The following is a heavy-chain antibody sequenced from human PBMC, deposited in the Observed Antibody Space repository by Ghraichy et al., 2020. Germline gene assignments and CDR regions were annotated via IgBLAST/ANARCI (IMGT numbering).Heavy chain of an antibody. CDR2: IKQDGSEK. J-gene: IGHJ4*02. D-gene: IGHD6-19*01. CDR3: ARDASSGWALTVDY. Sequence: GGSLRLSCAASGFTFSSYWMSWVRQAPGKGLEWVANIKQDGSEKYYVDSVKGRFTISRDNAKNSLYLQMNSLRAEDTAVYYCARDASSGWALTVDYWGQGTLVTVSS. V-gene: IGHV3-7*03. CDR1: GFTFSSYW.